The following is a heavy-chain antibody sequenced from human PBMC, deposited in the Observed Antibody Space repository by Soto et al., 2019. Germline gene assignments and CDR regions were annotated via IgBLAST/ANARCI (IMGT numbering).Heavy chain of an antibody. CDR3: AREVNEPAYADAFDI. Sequence: QVQLQESGPGLVKPTQTLSLTCTVSGGSISDDNYFWSWVRHLPGKGLEWLGYIFHNGNAYYNPSLKSRVIISVDRSKNQFSLEVNSVTAADTAVYYCAREVNEPAYADAFDIWGQGTTVTVSS. D-gene: IGHD2-2*01. J-gene: IGHJ3*02. V-gene: IGHV4-31*03. CDR2: IFHNGNA. CDR1: GGSISDDNYF.